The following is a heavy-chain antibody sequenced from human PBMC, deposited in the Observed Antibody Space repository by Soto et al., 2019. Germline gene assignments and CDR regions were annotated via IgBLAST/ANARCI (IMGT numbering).Heavy chain of an antibody. Sequence: TSDTLALSCTVSGDAMSGYYWSWIRQPPGKGLEWIGYIFYRWTTPYNASLQSRVTISVDTSKNQFFLLLTSVTAADTSVYYCTRRACIPQLQYGMDVWGQGASVTVSS. CDR1: GDAMSGYY. J-gene: IGHJ6*02. V-gene: IGHV4-59*07. D-gene: IGHD1-1*01. CDR2: IFYRWTT. CDR3: TRRACIPQLQYGMDV.